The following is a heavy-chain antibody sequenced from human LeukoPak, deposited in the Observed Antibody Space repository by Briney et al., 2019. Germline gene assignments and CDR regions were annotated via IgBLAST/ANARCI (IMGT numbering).Heavy chain of an antibody. CDR2: ISAYNGNT. CDR3: AREAVTIFALVRTQTTKRPHRFDP. D-gene: IGHD3-3*01. Sequence: ASVKVSCKASGYTFTSYGISWVRQAPGQGLEWMGWISAYNGNTNYAQKLQGRVTMTTDTSTSTAYMELRSLRSEDTAVYYCAREAVTIFALVRTQTTKRPHRFDPWGQGTLVTVSS. J-gene: IGHJ5*02. CDR1: GYTFTSYG. V-gene: IGHV1-18*01.